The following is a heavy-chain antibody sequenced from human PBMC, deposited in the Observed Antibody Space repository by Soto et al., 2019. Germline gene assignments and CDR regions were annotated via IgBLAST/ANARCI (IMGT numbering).Heavy chain of an antibody. CDR1: GYTFTSYG. D-gene: IGHD3-9*01. CDR2: ISAYNGNT. J-gene: IGHJ6*02. CDR3: ERALCFDWLLRRFQSFQNYSYYGMDV. Sequence: QVQLVQSGAEVKKPGASVKVSCKASGYTFTSYGISWVRQAPGQGLEWMGWISAYNGNTNYAQKLEGRVTMTTDTSTSTAYRELRGVRSDDTAVYYCERALCFDWLLRRFQSFQNYSYYGMDVWGQGTTVTVSS. V-gene: IGHV1-18*01.